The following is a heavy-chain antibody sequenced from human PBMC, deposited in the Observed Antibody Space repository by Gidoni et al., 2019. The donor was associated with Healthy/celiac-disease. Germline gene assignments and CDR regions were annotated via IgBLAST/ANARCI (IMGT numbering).Heavy chain of an antibody. D-gene: IGHD3-9*01. CDR2: IIPIFGTA. CDR3: ARDKPRSADDIWTGPWRRYYGMDV. V-gene: IGHV1-69*01. Sequence: QVQLVQSGAEVKKPGPSVKVSCKASGGTFSSYAISCVRQAPGQGLEWMGGIIPIFGTADYAQKFQGRVTITADESTSTAYMELSSLRSEDTAVYYCARDKPRSADDIWTGPWRRYYGMDVWGQGTTVTVSS. CDR1: GGTFSSYA. J-gene: IGHJ6*02.